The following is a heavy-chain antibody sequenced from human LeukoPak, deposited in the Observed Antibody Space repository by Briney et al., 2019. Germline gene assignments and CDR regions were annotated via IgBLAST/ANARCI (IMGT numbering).Heavy chain of an antibody. V-gene: IGHV1-69*04. CDR3: ARGGPDTALDQYYFDY. J-gene: IGHJ4*02. Sequence: SVKVSCKASGGTFSSYAISWVRQAPGQGLEWMGRIIPILGIANYAQKFQGRVTITADKSTSTAYMELSSLRSEDTAVYYCARGGPDTALDQYYFDYWGQGTLVTVSS. D-gene: IGHD5-18*01. CDR1: GGTFSSYA. CDR2: IIPILGIA.